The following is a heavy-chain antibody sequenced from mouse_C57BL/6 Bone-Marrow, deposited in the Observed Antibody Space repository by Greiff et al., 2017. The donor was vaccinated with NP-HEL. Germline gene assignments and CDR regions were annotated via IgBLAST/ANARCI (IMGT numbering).Heavy chain of an antibody. Sequence: QVQLQQPGAELVKPGASVKMSCKASGYTFTSYWITWVKQVPGQGLEWIGDIYPGSGSTNYNEKFKSKGTLTVDTSSSTAYMQLSSLTSEDSAVYYCARDGNYHYCYAMDYWGQGTSVTVSS. CDR2: IYPGSGST. CDR3: ARDGNYHYCYAMDY. D-gene: IGHD2-1*01. J-gene: IGHJ4*01. V-gene: IGHV1-55*01. CDR1: GYTFTSYW.